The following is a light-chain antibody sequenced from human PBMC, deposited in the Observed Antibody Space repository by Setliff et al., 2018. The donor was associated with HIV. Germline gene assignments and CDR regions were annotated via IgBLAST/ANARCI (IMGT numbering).Light chain of an antibody. V-gene: IGLV2-14*03. J-gene: IGLJ3*02. CDR1: GSDVGGYKF. CDR2: DVS. CDR3: SSYTASSSVWV. Sequence: QSVLTQPASVSGSPGQSITVSCTGTGSDVGGYKFVPWYQQHPGKAPKLIIYDVSHRPSVVSNRVSGSKSGNTASLTISLLQAEDDADYYCSSYTASSSVWVFGGGTQLTVL.